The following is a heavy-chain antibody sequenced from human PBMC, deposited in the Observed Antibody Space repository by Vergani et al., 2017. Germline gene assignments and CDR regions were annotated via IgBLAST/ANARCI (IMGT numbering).Heavy chain of an antibody. CDR2: ISNDGGNK. D-gene: IGHD3-3*01. CDR3: VRGGRGDHGDFWSRLGP. CDR1: GFALNRHA. Sequence: QVQLVESGGGVVQPGTSLRLSCVVSGFALNRHAMYWVRQAPGKGLEWVAVISNDGGNKYYADSVKGRFTIYKDNTVGMLSLQMNSLRPDDTAVYYCVRGGRGDHGDFWSRLGPWGQGTRVIVSS. V-gene: IGHV3-30-3*01. J-gene: IGHJ5*02.